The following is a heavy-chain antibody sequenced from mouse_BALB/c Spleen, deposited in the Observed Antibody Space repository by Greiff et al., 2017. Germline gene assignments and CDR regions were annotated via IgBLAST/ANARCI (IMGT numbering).Heavy chain of an antibody. V-gene: IGHV1S81*02. J-gene: IGHJ2*01. CDR2: IKPSNGRT. Sequence: QVQLQQPGAELVKPGASVKLSCKVSGYTFTSYWMHWVKQRPGQGLEWIGEIKPSNGRTNYDEKFKSKATLTVDKSSSTAYMQLSRLTSEDSAVYKCERVGDGYNYFDDWGQGTTLTVSS. D-gene: IGHD2-3*01. CDR1: GYTFTSYW. CDR3: ERVGDGYNYFDD.